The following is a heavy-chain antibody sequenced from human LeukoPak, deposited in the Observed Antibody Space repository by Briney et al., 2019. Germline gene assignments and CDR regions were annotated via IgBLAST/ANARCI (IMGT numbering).Heavy chain of an antibody. Sequence: ASVKVSCKASGYTFTSYGISWVRQAPGKGLEWMGGFDREDGETIYAQKFQGRVTMTEDTSTDTAYMELSSLRSEDAAVYYCATGLYYYGSGSYYHWGQGTLVTVSS. CDR1: GYTFTSYG. J-gene: IGHJ5*02. CDR3: ATGLYYYGSGSYYH. CDR2: FDREDGET. D-gene: IGHD3-10*01. V-gene: IGHV1-24*01.